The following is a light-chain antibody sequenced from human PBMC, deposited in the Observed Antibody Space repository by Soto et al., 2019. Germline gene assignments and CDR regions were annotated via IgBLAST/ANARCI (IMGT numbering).Light chain of an antibody. J-gene: IGLJ2*01. CDR1: SSNIGSNY. CDR2: KNN. CDR3: AAWDNSPAGHVV. V-gene: IGLV1-47*01. Sequence: QLVLTQPPSTSETPGQRVTISCSGSSSNIGSNYVYWYQQLPGTAPKLLIYKNNQRPSGVPDRFSGSKSGTSASLAISGLRSEDEADYYCAAWDNSPAGHVVFGGGTKLTVL.